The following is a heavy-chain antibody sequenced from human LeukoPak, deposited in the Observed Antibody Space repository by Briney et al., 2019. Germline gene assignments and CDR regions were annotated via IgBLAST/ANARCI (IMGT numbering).Heavy chain of an antibody. Sequence: SVKVSCKASGGTFSSYAISWVRQAPGQGLEWMGRIIPILGIANYAQKFQGRVTITADKSTSTAYMELSSLRSEDTAVYYCARAYYYGDYRRLDYYYGMDVWGQGTTVTVSS. V-gene: IGHV1-69*04. J-gene: IGHJ6*02. D-gene: IGHD4-17*01. CDR3: ARAYYYGDYRRLDYYYGMDV. CDR1: GGTFSSYA. CDR2: IIPILGIA.